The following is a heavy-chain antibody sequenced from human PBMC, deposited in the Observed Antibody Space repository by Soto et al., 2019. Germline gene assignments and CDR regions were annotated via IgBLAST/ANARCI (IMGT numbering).Heavy chain of an antibody. J-gene: IGHJ5*02. CDR1: GASLTIGNHY. CDR3: ARVRYFAPDP. CDR2: ISYSAIT. D-gene: IGHD3-9*01. V-gene: IGHV4-61*01. Sequence: SETLSLTCTVSGASLTIGNHYWSWIRQPPGKGLEWIGYISYSAITNYNPSLKSRVAISADMSKNQFSLKLSSVTAADTAVYYCARVRYFAPDPWGQGTLVTVSS.